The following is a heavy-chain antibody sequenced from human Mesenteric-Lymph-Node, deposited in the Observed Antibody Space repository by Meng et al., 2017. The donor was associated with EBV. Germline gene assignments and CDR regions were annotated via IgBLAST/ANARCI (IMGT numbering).Heavy chain of an antibody. J-gene: IGHJ4*02. Sequence: QVQLVESGGGLVQPGRXXGDSWAASGFTFTDFAMHWVRQAPGKGLEWVAVIWFDGSNEVFADSVKGRFTISRDNSKNTLYLQMNHLRAEDTAVYYCARDFYDSSAYLDYWGQGTLVTVSS. CDR3: ARDFYDSSAYLDY. CDR2: IWFDGSNE. D-gene: IGHD3-22*01. V-gene: IGHV3-33*08. CDR1: GFTFTDFA.